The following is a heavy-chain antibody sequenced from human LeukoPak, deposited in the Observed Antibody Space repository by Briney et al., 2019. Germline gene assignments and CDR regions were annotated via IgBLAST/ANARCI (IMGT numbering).Heavy chain of an antibody. D-gene: IGHD7-27*01. V-gene: IGHV3-21*01. J-gene: IGHJ4*02. Sequence: GGSLRLSCAASGFTFSSYSMNWVRQAPGKGLEWVSSISSSSSYIYYADSVKGRFTISRDNAKNSVYLQMNSLRAEDTAVYYCARDSRRYRPTGALDYWGQGTLVTVSS. CDR3: ARDSRRYRPTGALDY. CDR1: GFTFSSYS. CDR2: ISSSSSYI.